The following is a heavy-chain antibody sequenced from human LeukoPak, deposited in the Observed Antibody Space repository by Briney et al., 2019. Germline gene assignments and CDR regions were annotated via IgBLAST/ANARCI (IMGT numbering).Heavy chain of an antibody. D-gene: IGHD3-10*01. Sequence: SETLSLTCSVSGDSIRTTSYYWDWIRQAPGKGLEWIGTVFYTGTTYYSPSLKSRITISVDTSKNQFSLKLSSVPAADTAVYYCARQVLLSFDKWGQGAPVTVSS. CDR2: VFYTGTT. V-gene: IGHV4-39*01. J-gene: IGHJ4*02. CDR1: GDSIRTTSYY. CDR3: ARQVLLSFDK.